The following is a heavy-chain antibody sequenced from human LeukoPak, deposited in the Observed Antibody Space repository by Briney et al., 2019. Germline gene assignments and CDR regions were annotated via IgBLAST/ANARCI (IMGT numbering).Heavy chain of an antibody. V-gene: IGHV3-48*01. D-gene: IGHD1-7*01. CDR3: PLELGEGFDY. Sequence: GGSLRLSCAASRFTFSSNSMNWVRQAPGKGLEWVSYISSSSGTIYYADSVKGRFTISRDNAKNSLYLQMNSLRAEDTAVYYCPLELGEGFDYWGQGTLVTVSS. CDR2: ISSSSGTI. CDR1: RFTFSSNS. J-gene: IGHJ4*02.